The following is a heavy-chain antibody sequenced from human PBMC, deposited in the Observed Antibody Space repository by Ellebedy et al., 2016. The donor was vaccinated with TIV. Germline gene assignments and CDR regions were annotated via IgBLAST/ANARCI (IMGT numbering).Heavy chain of an antibody. CDR1: GGSISSYY. V-gene: IGHV4-4*07. D-gene: IGHD3-10*01. CDR3: AREAPYYYGSGSVFWFDP. CDR2: IYTSGST. J-gene: IGHJ5*02. Sequence: SETLSLTCTVSGGSISSYYWSWIRQPAGKGLEWIGRIYTSGSTNYNPSLKSRVTMSVDTSKNQFSLKLSSVTAADTAVYYCAREAPYYYGSGSVFWFDPWGQGTLVTVSS.